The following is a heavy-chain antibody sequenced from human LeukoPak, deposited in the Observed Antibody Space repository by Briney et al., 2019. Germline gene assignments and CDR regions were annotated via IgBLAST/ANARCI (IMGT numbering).Heavy chain of an antibody. V-gene: IGHV4-39*01. CDR1: GGSISSSSYY. D-gene: IGHD4-17*01. CDR2: IYYSGST. CDR3: ARLARVGTTVTTSSYFDY. J-gene: IGHJ4*02. Sequence: SETLSLTCTVSGGSISSSSYYWGWIRQPPGKGLEWIGSIYYSGSTYYNPSLKSRVTISVDTSKNQFSLKLSSVTAADTAVYYCARLARVGTTVTTSSYFDYWGQGTLVTVSS.